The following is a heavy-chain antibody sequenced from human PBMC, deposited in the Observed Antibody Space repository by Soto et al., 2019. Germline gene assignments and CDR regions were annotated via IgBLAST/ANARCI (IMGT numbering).Heavy chain of an antibody. D-gene: IGHD6-19*01. CDR3: ARDQTVAGPTTFDY. CDR2: IDIAGSTT. Sequence: GGSLRLSCAASGFTFSSYWMHWVRQTPGKGLVWVSRIDIAGSTTTYADSVKGRFTISRDNAKNTLYLQMNSLRAEDTAVYYCARDQTVAGPTTFDYCGQGTLVTVSS. V-gene: IGHV3-74*01. J-gene: IGHJ4*02. CDR1: GFTFSSYW.